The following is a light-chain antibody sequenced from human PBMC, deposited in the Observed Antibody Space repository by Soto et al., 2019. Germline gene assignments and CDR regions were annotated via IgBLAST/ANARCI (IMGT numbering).Light chain of an antibody. Sequence: QSVLTQPTSVSGAPGQRVTISCTGSSSNIGAGYDVHWYQHLPGTAPKLLIYGNNNRPSGVPDRFSGSKSGTSASLAITGLQAEDEADYYCQSYDTNLSAWVFGGGTKLTVL. V-gene: IGLV1-40*01. CDR1: SSNIGAGYD. CDR3: QSYDTNLSAWV. J-gene: IGLJ3*02. CDR2: GNN.